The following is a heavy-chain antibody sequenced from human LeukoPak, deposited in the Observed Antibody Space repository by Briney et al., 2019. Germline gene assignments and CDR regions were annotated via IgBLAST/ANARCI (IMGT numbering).Heavy chain of an antibody. J-gene: IGHJ4*02. CDR3: ARSSVGVAFDY. Sequence: ASVKVSCKASGYTFTDYYIYWVRQAPGQGLEWMGRINPNSGGTNYAQKFQGRVTMTRDTSISTVYMDLSRLTSDDTAVYYCARSSVGVAFDYWGQGTLVTVSS. CDR1: GYTFTDYY. D-gene: IGHD6-19*01. CDR2: INPNSGGT. V-gene: IGHV1-2*06.